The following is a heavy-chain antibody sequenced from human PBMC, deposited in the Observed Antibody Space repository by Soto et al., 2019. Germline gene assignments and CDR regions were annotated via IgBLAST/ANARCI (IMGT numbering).Heavy chain of an antibody. Sequence: PPETLSLTCAVSGDSISSSNWWSWVRQPPGKGLEWIGEIYHSGSTNYNPSLKSRVTISVDKSKNQFSLNLNSVTAADTAVYYCARHSGSYFRDYWGQGTLVTVSS. CDR2: IYHSGST. CDR1: GDSISSSNW. D-gene: IGHD1-26*01. CDR3: ARHSGSYFRDY. V-gene: IGHV4-4*03. J-gene: IGHJ4*02.